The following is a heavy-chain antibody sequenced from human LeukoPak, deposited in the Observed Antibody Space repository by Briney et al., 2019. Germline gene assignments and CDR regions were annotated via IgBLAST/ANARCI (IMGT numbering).Heavy chain of an antibody. CDR1: GCFSTSNW. Sequence: GESLQISSKGSGCFSTSNWIGWVRQMPGKGLEWMGIIYPGDSDTRYSPSFQGQVTISADKSISTAYLQWSSLKASDTAMYYCARLVGATTSSLDYWGQGTLVTVSS. D-gene: IGHD1-26*01. V-gene: IGHV5-51*01. J-gene: IGHJ4*02. CDR3: ARLVGATTSSLDY. CDR2: IYPGDSDT.